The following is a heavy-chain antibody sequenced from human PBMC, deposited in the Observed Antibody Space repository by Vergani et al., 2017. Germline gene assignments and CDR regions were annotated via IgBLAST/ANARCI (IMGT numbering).Heavy chain of an antibody. CDR1: GLTFSSYA. CDR3: ARPSGSYYYYYYMYV. CDR2: ISYDGSNK. V-gene: IGHV3-30-3*01. Sequence: QVQLVESGGGVVQPGRSLRLSCAASGLTFSSYAMHRVRQAPGKGLEWVAVISYDGSNKYNADSVKGRITISRDNSTNTLYLQMNSLRAEDTAVYYCARPSGSYYYYYYMYVWGKGTTVTVSS. D-gene: IGHD2-15*01. J-gene: IGHJ6*03.